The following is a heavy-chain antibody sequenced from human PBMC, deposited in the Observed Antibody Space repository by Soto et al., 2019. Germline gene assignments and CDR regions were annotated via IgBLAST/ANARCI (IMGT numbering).Heavy chain of an antibody. CDR3: AKRGYPLAYYYGMDH. D-gene: IGHD5-12*01. Sequence: EVQLLESGGGLVQPGGSLRLSCAASGFTFSSYAVSWVRQAPGKGLEWVSAISSSGDNTYYADSVKGRFTVSRDTFKNMLYLQMNRLRSEDTALYYCAKRGYPLAYYYGMDHWGQGTTGTVSS. CDR2: ISSSGDNT. J-gene: IGHJ6*02. V-gene: IGHV3-23*01. CDR1: GFTFSSYA.